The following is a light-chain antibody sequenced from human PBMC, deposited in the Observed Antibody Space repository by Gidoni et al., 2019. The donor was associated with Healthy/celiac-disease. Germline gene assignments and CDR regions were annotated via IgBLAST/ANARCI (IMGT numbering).Light chain of an antibody. J-gene: IGKJ2*02. V-gene: IGKV2-28*01. CDR1: QSLLHSNGYNY. CDR3: MQALQTPRT. CDR2: LGS. Sequence: DSVMTQSPLSLPVTPGEPASISCRSSQSLLHSNGYNYLDWYLQKPGQSPQLLIYLGSNRASGVPDRFSGSGSGTDFTLKISRVEAEDVGVYYCMQALQTPRTFGQXTKLEIK.